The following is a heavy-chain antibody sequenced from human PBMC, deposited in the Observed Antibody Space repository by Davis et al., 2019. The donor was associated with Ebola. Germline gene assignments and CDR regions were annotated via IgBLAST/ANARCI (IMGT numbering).Heavy chain of an antibody. Sequence: GGSLRLSCAASGFTFADYAMHWVRQVPGKGLEWVSGINWDSSSRVYVDSVKGRFTISRDNAKNSLYLQMNSLRDEDTAVYYCAREVAVAGTECDYWGQGTLVTVSS. D-gene: IGHD6-19*01. CDR1: GFTFADYA. CDR2: INWDSSSR. CDR3: AREVAVAGTECDY. V-gene: IGHV3-9*01. J-gene: IGHJ4*02.